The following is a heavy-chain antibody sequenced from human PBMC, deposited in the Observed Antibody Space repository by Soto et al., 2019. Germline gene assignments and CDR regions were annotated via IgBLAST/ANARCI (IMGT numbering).Heavy chain of an antibody. D-gene: IGHD3-10*01. CDR3: AKSITPRPNYFDY. CDR2: IWYDGTNK. V-gene: IGHV3-33*06. CDR1: GFTFSSYG. J-gene: IGHJ4*02. Sequence: QVQLVESGGGAVQPGRSLRLSCAASGFTFSSYGMHWVRQAPGKGLEWVAVIWYDGTNKYYADSVKARFTISRDNSKNTLYLQMNSLRAEDTAVYYCAKSITPRPNYFDYWGQGTLVTVSS.